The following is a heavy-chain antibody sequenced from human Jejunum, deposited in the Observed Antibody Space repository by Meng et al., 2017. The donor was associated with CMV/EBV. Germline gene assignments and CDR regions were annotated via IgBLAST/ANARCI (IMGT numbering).Heavy chain of an antibody. J-gene: IGHJ6*02. Sequence: SFSTYTMNWVRRAPGKGLEWIGIIYYSGSTYYNPSLKSRVTISVDTSKNQFSLKLSSVTAADTAVYYCARVVATTVVGYGMDVWGQGTTVTVSS. CDR3: ARVVATTVVGYGMDV. D-gene: IGHD5-12*01. CDR1: SFSTYT. CDR2: IYYSGST. V-gene: IGHV4-39*07.